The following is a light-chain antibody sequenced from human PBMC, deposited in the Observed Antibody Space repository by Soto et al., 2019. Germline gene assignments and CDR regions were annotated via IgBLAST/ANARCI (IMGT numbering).Light chain of an antibody. J-gene: IGKJ1*01. CDR3: QQYNTYWT. Sequence: VHLNQSPSTLSASIGERVTMTCRASQTVSHWLAWYQQKPGKAPKLLIFDASSLENGVPSRFSGSGSGTEFTLTITGLQPDDFATYYCQQYNTYWTFGQGSKVDIK. V-gene: IGKV1-5*01. CDR1: QTVSHW. CDR2: DAS.